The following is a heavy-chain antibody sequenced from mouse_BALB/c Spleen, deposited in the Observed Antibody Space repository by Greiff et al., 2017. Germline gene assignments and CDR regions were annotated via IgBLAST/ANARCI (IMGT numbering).Heavy chain of an antibody. CDR1: GFTFSSYT. CDR2: ISNGGGST. CDR3: ARLPYYYGSSYGYFDV. D-gene: IGHD1-1*01. V-gene: IGHV5-12-2*01. J-gene: IGHJ1*01. Sequence: EVMLVESGGGLVQPGGSLKLSCAASGFTFSSYTMSWVRQTPEKRLEWVAYISNGGGSTYYPDTVKGRFTISRDNAKNTLYLQMSSLKSEDTAMYYCARLPYYYGSSYGYFDVWGAGTTVTVSS.